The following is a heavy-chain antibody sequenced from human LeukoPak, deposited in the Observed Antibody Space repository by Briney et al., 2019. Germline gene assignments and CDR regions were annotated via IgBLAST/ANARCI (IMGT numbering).Heavy chain of an antibody. J-gene: IGHJ4*02. D-gene: IGHD2-15*01. Sequence: GGSLRLSCAASGFTFEDYYMSWIRQAPGTGLEWVSYISGGGGTIYYADSVKGRFTISRDNTNNSLYLQINNLRSDDTAVYYCARVVVVKGAIDYWGQGTLVTVSS. CDR3: ARVVVVKGAIDY. CDR2: ISGGGGTI. CDR1: GFTFEDYY. V-gene: IGHV3-11*04.